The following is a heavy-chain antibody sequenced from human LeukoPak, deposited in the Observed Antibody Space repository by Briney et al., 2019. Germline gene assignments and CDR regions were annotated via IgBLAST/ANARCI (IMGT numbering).Heavy chain of an antibody. V-gene: IGHV3-48*04. J-gene: IGHJ4*02. CDR3: ARVGIAAAGANFDY. CDR2: ISSSSSTI. CDR1: GFTFSSYS. D-gene: IGHD6-13*01. Sequence: GGSLRLSCAASGFTFSSYSMNWVRQAPGKGLEWVSCISSSSSTIYYADSVKGRFTISRDNAKNSLYLQMNSLRAEDTAVYYCARVGIAAAGANFDYWGQGTLVTVSS.